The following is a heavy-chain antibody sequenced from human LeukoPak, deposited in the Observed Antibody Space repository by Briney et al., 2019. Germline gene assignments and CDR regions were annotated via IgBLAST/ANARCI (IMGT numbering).Heavy chain of an antibody. Sequence: SETLSLTCAVYGGSFSGYYWSWIRQPRGKGLEWIGEINHSGSTNYNPSLKSRVTISVDTSKSQFSLKLSSVTAADTAVYYCARGGRRNYGDYEVWFDPWGQGTLVTVSS. CDR1: GGSFSGYY. J-gene: IGHJ5*02. CDR3: ARGGRRNYGDYEVWFDP. CDR2: INHSGST. D-gene: IGHD4-17*01. V-gene: IGHV4-34*01.